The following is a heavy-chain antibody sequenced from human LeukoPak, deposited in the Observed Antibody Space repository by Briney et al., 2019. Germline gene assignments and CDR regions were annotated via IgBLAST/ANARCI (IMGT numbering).Heavy chain of an antibody. CDR1: GGSISSYY. Sequence: SETLSLTCTVSGGSISSYYWSWIRQPAGKGLEWIGRIYTSGSTNYNPSLKSRVTMSVDTSKNQFSLKLSSVTAADTAVYYCARALVGATMGHYYCYMDVWGKGTTVTVSS. D-gene: IGHD1-26*01. V-gene: IGHV4-4*07. J-gene: IGHJ6*03. CDR2: IYTSGST. CDR3: ARALVGATMGHYYCYMDV.